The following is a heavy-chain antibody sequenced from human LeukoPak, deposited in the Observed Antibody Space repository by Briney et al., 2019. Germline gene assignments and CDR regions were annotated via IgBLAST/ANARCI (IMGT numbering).Heavy chain of an antibody. Sequence: SVKVSCRASGGTFSSYAISWVRQAPGQGLEWMGGIIPIFGTANYAQKFQGRVTITADESTSTAYMELSSLRSEDTAVYYCARGYCSSTSCSRANYGMDVWGKGTTVTVSS. V-gene: IGHV1-69*13. J-gene: IGHJ6*04. CDR2: IIPIFGTA. CDR3: ARGYCSSTSCSRANYGMDV. CDR1: GGTFSSYA. D-gene: IGHD2-2*01.